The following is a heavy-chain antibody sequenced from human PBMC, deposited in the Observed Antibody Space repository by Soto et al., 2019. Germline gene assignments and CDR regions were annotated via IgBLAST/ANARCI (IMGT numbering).Heavy chain of an antibody. CDR1: GGTFSSYA. J-gene: IGHJ5*02. V-gene: IGHV1-69*13. Sequence: SVKVSCKASGGTFSSYAISWVRQAPGQGLEWMGGIIPIFGTANYAQKFQGRVTITADESTSTAYMELSSLRSEDTAVYYCARDVYPHRYSSGPYKWFDPWGQGTLVPVS. CDR2: IIPIFGTA. CDR3: ARDVYPHRYSSGPYKWFDP. D-gene: IGHD5-18*01.